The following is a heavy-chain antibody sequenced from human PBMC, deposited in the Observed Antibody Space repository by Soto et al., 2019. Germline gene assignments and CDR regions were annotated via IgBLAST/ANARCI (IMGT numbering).Heavy chain of an antibody. CDR1: GGSFSGYY. D-gene: IGHD2-21*02. V-gene: IGHV4-34*01. CDR2: INHSGIT. CDR3: APMGVTGGTNWFDP. Sequence: QVQLQQWGAGLLKPSETLSLTCAVYGGSFSGYYWSWIRQPPGKGLEWIGEINHSGITNYNPSLKSRVHISVDTSKNQCSLKLSSVTAAGTAVYYCAPMGVTGGTNWFDPWGQGTLVTVSS. J-gene: IGHJ5*02.